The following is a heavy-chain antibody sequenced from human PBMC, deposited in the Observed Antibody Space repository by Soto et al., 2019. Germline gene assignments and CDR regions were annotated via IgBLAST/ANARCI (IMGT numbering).Heavy chain of an antibody. D-gene: IGHD4-17*01. CDR1: GFTFGDYA. Sequence: PGGSLRLSGTASGFTFGDYAMSWFRQAPGKGLEWVGFIRSKAYGGTTEYAASVKGRFTISRDDSKSIAYLQMNSLKTEDTAVYYCTRDSDYGDSRYFDYWGQGTLVTVSS. CDR3: TRDSDYGDSRYFDY. J-gene: IGHJ4*02. CDR2: IRSKAYGGTT. V-gene: IGHV3-49*03.